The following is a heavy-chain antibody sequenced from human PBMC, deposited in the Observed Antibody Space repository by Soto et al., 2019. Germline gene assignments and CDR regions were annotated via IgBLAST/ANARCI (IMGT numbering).Heavy chain of an antibody. CDR3: ARGDREDILVVVGARPGEYGIDI. CDR2: IAYDGSNA. D-gene: IGHD2-15*01. CDR1: GFTLRNYS. Sequence: QVQLVESGVGVVQPGGSLRLSCAASGFTLRNYSMHWVRQAPGKGLECLAVIAYDGSNAFYRDSVKGRLTISRDNSKNTQYMHMSSLRAEDRGVYYCARGDREDILVVVGARPGEYGIDIWGQGTTVNVSS. J-gene: IGHJ6*02. V-gene: IGHV3-30-3*01.